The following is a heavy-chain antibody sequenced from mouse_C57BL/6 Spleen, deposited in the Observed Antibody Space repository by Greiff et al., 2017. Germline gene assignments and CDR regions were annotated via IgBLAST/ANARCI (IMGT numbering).Heavy chain of an antibody. CDR3: TSDYGRRDY. V-gene: IGHV1-15*01. CDR1: GYTFTDYE. CDR2: IDPETGGT. J-gene: IGHJ2*01. D-gene: IGHD1-1*01. Sequence: VQLQQSGAELVRPGASVTLSCKASGYTFTDYEMHWVKQTPVHGLEWIGAIDPETGGTAYNQKFKGKAILTADKSSSTAYMELRSLTSEDSAVYYCTSDYGRRDYWGQGTTLTVSS.